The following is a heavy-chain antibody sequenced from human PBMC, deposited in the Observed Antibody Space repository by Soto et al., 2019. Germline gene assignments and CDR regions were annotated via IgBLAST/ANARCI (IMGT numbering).Heavy chain of an antibody. V-gene: IGHV4-59*01. CDR3: ARFVRVKRTGYYFDY. Sequence: PSETLSLTCSVSGGSISSYYWSWIRQPPGKGLEWIGYIYYSGSTNYNPSLKSRVTISVDTSKNQFSLKLSSVTAADTAVYYCARFVRVKRTGYYFDYWGQGTLVTVSS. CDR2: IYYSGST. D-gene: IGHD3-10*01. J-gene: IGHJ4*02. CDR1: GGSISSYY.